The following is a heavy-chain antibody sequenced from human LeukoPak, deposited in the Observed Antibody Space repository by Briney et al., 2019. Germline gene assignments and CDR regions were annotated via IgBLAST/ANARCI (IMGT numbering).Heavy chain of an antibody. D-gene: IGHD3-22*01. V-gene: IGHV3-21*01. CDR1: GFTFSSYS. CDR2: ISSSSSYI. Sequence: GGSLRLSCAASGFTFSSYSMNWVRQAPGKGLEWVSSISSSSSYIYYADSVKGRFTISRDNAKNSLYLQMNSLRAEDTAVYYCASKTYYYDSSGPPGWYYFDYWGQGTLVTVSS. CDR3: ASKTYYYDSSGPPGWYYFDY. J-gene: IGHJ4*02.